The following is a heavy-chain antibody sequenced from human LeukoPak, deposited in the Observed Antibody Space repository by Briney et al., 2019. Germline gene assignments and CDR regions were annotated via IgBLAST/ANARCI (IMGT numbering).Heavy chain of an antibody. CDR3: ARDYGDAFDI. CDR2: ISSSGSTI. Sequence: GGSLRLSCAASGFTFSNYWMNWVRQAPGKGLEWVSYISSSGSTIYYADSVKGRFTISRDNAKNSLYLQMNSLRAEDTAVYYCARDYGDAFDIWGQGTMVTVSS. D-gene: IGHD4-17*01. J-gene: IGHJ3*02. V-gene: IGHV3-48*03. CDR1: GFTFSNYW.